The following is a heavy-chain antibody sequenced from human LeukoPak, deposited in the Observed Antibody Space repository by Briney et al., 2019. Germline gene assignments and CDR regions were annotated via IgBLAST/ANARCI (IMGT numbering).Heavy chain of an antibody. CDR2: ISAYNGNT. CDR1: GYTFTSYG. Sequence: ASVKVSCKASGYTFTSYGISWVRQAPGQGLEWMGWISAYNGNTNYAQKLQGRVTMTTDTSTSTAYMELRSLRSDDTAVYYCARDPSSPYYYYMDVWGKGTTVTVSS. CDR3: ARDPSSPYYYYMDV. J-gene: IGHJ6*03. V-gene: IGHV1-18*01.